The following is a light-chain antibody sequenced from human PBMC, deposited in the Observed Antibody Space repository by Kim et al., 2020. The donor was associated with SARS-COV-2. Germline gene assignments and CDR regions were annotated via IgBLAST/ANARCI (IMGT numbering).Light chain of an antibody. CDR2: QDS. Sequence: SYELTQPPSVSVSPGQTASINCPGDKLGDKYACRCQQKPGQSPVLVIYQDSKRPSGIPERFSGSNSGNTATLTISGTQAMDEADYYCQAWDSSTGVFGTGTKVNVL. V-gene: IGLV3-1*01. CDR1: KLGDKY. CDR3: QAWDSSTGV. J-gene: IGLJ1*01.